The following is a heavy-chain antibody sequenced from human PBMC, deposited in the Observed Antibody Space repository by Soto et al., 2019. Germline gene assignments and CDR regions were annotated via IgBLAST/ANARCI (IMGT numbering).Heavy chain of an antibody. D-gene: IGHD6-19*01. CDR2: ISGSGGST. V-gene: IGHV3-23*01. J-gene: IGHJ4*02. CDR1: GFTFSSYA. Sequence: PGGSLRLSCAASGFTFSSYAMSWVRQAPGKGLEWVSAISGSGGSTYYADSVKGRFTISRDNSKNTLYLQMNSLRAEDTAAYYCAKGGHMTLSAGIDFDYWGQGTLVTVSS. CDR3: AKGGHMTLSAGIDFDY.